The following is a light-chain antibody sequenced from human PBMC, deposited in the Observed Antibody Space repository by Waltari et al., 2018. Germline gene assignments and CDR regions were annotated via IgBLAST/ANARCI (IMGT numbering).Light chain of an antibody. CDR3: LLSYNDARSV. V-gene: IGLV7-46*01. J-gene: IGLJ3*02. Sequence: QAVLTQCPSLIVSPGGTITLTFASSTGPLTSVHYPSWFQPKPGQAPKTLIFDTSHRQSWTPGRFSGSLIGGKAALTLSGAQPEDEAVYYCLLSYNDARSVFGGGTKLTVL. CDR1: TGPLTSVHY. CDR2: DTS.